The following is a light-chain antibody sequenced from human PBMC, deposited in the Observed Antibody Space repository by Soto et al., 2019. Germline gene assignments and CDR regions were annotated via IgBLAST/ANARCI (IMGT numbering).Light chain of an antibody. CDR1: QTISSG. Sequence: DIQMTQSPSTLSVSLGDRVTITCRASQTISSGLSWYQHKPGKAPKLLIYKGSTLKSGVPSRFSGSGSGTEFTLTISSLQPEDFATYYCQQSYSTSPRTFGQGTKVDIK. J-gene: IGKJ1*01. V-gene: IGKV1-5*03. CDR2: KGS. CDR3: QQSYSTSPRT.